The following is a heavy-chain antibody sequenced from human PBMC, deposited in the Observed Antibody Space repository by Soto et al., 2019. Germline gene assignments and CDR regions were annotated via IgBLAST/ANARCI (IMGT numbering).Heavy chain of an antibody. CDR2: TSGGGDST. CDR1: GFTFSDHA. J-gene: IGHJ6*02. V-gene: IGHV3-23*01. Sequence: GGSLRLSCAASGFTFSDHAMNWVRQAPGGGLEWVSATSGGGDSTYYADSVKGRFTTSRDNSKNTVFLQMNSLRAEDTAVYYCAKGDTGYSSGWVMGQKLDVWGQGTTVTVSS. CDR3: AKGDTGYSSGWVMGQKLDV. D-gene: IGHD6-19*01.